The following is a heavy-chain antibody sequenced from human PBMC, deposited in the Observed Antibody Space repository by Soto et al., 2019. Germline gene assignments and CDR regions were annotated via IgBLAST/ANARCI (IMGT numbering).Heavy chain of an antibody. CDR2: INHSGST. CDR3: ASGRRAFNSSWFDY. D-gene: IGHD6-13*01. J-gene: IGHJ4*02. CDR1: GGSFSDYY. Sequence: LSLTCAVYGGSFSDYYWSWIRQPPGKGLEWIGEINHSGSTNYNPSLKSRVTISVDTSKNQFSLKLSFVTAADTAVYYCASGRRAFNSSWFDYWGQGTLVTSPQ. V-gene: IGHV4-34*01.